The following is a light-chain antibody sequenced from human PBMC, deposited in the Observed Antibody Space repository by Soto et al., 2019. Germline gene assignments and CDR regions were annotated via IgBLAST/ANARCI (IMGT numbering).Light chain of an antibody. Sequence: QSAVTQPASVSGSPGQSITISCTGTSSDVGGFNSVSWYQLRPGTAPKLILYDVVDRPSGVSYRFSGSKSGNTASLTISGLQAADEADYFCSSYTSTMTNVFGSGTKLTVL. J-gene: IGLJ1*01. CDR1: SSDVGGFNS. CDR2: DVV. CDR3: SSYTSTMTNV. V-gene: IGLV2-14*03.